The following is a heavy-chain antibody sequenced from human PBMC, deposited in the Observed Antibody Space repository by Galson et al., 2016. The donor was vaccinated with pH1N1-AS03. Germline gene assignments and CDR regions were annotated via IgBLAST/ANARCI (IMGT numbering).Heavy chain of an antibody. CDR1: GGSITINY. Sequence: ETLSLTCTVSGGSITINYWIWIRQPPGKGLEWIGYISYSGFTNYNTSLKSRVTISVDTSKNQFSLKLRSVTAAYTAVYFCARLYDVWSGYPSFDYWGQGALVTVSS. CDR2: ISYSGFT. CDR3: ARLYDVWSGYPSFDY. V-gene: IGHV4-59*01. J-gene: IGHJ4*02. D-gene: IGHD3-3*01.